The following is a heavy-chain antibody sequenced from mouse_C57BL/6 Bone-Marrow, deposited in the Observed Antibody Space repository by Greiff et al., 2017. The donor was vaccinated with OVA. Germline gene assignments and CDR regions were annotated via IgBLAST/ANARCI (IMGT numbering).Heavy chain of an antibody. Sequence: QVQLKESGAELMKPGASVKLSCKATGYTFTGYWIEWVKQRPGHGLEWIGEILPGSGSTNYNEKFKGKATFTADTSSNTAYMQLSSLTTGDSAIYYCARGGYYLWWYFDVWGTGTTVTVSS. J-gene: IGHJ1*03. CDR2: ILPGSGST. D-gene: IGHD2-3*01. CDR1: GYTFTGYW. V-gene: IGHV1-9*01. CDR3: ARGGYYLWWYFDV.